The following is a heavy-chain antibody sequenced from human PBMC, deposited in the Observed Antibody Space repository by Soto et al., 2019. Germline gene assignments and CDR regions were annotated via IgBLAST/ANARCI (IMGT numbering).Heavy chain of an antibody. Sequence: SVKVSCKASGLTFTSSAMQWVRQARVQLLELIVWIVVGIFNTNYSQKFQERFTITMYMSTITSYMELSSLRSEYTAVYYCAAKVQRCPRAFDIWGQGTMVTVSS. CDR3: AAKVQRCPRAFDI. CDR1: GLTFTSSA. CDR2: IVVGIFNT. V-gene: IGHV1-58*02. J-gene: IGHJ3*02. D-gene: IGHD6-25*01.